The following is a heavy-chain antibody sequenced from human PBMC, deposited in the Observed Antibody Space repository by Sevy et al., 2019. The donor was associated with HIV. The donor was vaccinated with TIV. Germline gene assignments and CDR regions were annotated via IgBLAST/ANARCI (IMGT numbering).Heavy chain of an antibody. J-gene: IGHJ4*02. Sequence: SESLSLTCTVSDASLTSYYWSWIRYSPGKGLEWIGNIYYNGRTNYNGSIKSRVIISVDTSKGQFSLRLNSVTPADTALYYCARDSFCTGRICHMFFDHWGQGILVTVSS. D-gene: IGHD2-8*02. V-gene: IGHV4-59*13. CDR3: ARDSFCTGRICHMFFDH. CDR2: IYYNGRT. CDR1: DASLTSYY.